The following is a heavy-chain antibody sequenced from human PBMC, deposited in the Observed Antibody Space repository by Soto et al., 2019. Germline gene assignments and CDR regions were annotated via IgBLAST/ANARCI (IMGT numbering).Heavy chain of an antibody. CDR1: GFTVSNNY. V-gene: IGHV3-53*01. D-gene: IGHD6-13*01. CDR2: IYSGGST. J-gene: IGHJ4*02. CDR3: AKARSAAAGLFDY. Sequence: EVQLVESGGGLIQPGGSLRLSCAASGFTVSNNYMTWVRQAPGKGLEWVSAIYSGGSTYYADSVKGRFTISRDNSKNTRYLQRNSMRAEDTAVYYCAKARSAAAGLFDYWGQGTLVTVSS.